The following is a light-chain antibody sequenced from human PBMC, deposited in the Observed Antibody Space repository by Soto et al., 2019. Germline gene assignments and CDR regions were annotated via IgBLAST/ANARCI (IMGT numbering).Light chain of an antibody. CDR3: QKYNIAPFT. J-gene: IGKJ3*01. CDR1: QAFDNY. Sequence: DIQMTQSPSSFSESLEARVTITSRASQAFDNYLAWYQQKPGKVPKLLIYAASTLQSGVPSRFSGSASGTDFTLTISSLQPEDIATYYCQKYNIAPFTFGPGTKVDIK. V-gene: IGKV1-27*01. CDR2: AAS.